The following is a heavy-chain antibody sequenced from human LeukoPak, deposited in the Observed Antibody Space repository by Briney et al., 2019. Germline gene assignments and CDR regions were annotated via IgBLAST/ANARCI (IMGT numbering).Heavy chain of an antibody. V-gene: IGHV4-4*07. J-gene: IGHJ3*02. D-gene: IGHD4-17*01. Sequence: SDTLSLTCTVSGGSISGYFWGWIRQPAGKGLEWIGRIYSTGSTNYNPSLKSRVTISIDTSKNQFSLKLSSVTAADTAVYYCARDLVTVTKGFDIWGQGTMVTVSS. CDR3: ARDLVTVTKGFDI. CDR2: IYSTGST. CDR1: GGSISGYF.